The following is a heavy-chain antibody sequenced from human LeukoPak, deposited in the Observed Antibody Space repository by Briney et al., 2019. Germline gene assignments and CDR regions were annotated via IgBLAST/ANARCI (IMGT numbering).Heavy chain of an antibody. CDR1: GGSISSSDYY. D-gene: IGHD1/OR15-1a*01. CDR3: ARRIANRNWFDP. CDR2: IFYSGAA. J-gene: IGHJ5*02. Sequence: SETLSLTCTVSGGSISSSDYYWGWVRQPPGKGLEWIGSIFYSGAAHCNPSLKSRITISVDTSNNQFSLMLSSVTAADTAVYYCARRIANRNWFDPWGQGTLVTVSS. V-gene: IGHV4-39*01.